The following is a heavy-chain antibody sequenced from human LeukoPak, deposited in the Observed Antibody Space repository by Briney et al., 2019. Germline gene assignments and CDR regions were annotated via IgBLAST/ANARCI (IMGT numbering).Heavy chain of an antibody. V-gene: IGHV3-30*04. CDR1: GFTFSSYA. CDR3: ARRHFQGSSPTTVDY. Sequence: GGSLRLSCAASGFTFSSYAMHWVRQAPRKGLEWVAVISYDGSNKYYADSVKGRFTISRDNSKNTLYLQMNSLRAEDTAVYYCARRHFQGSSPTTVDYWGQGTPVTVSS. CDR2: ISYDGSNK. J-gene: IGHJ4*02. D-gene: IGHD6-13*01.